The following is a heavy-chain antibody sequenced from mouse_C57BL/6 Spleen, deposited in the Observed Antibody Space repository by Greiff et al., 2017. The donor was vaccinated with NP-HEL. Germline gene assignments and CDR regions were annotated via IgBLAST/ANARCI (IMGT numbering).Heavy chain of an antibody. D-gene: IGHD2-13*01. Sequence: VQLQQPGAELVKPGASVKLSCKASGYTFTSYCMHWVKQRPGQGLEWIGMIRPNSGSTNYIEKFTSKATLTVDRYSSTAYMQLSSLTSEDTAVYYCERSDMGAMDYWGQGTSVTVSA. CDR3: ERSDMGAMDY. V-gene: IGHV1-64*01. J-gene: IGHJ4*01. CDR1: GYTFTSYC. CDR2: IRPNSGST.